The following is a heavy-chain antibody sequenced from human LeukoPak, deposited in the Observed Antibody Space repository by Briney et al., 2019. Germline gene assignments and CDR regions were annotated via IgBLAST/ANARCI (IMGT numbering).Heavy chain of an antibody. CDR1: AGSFSGYY. J-gene: IGHJ5*02. Sequence: SESLSLTCAVYAGSFSGYYWSWIRQAPGKGLEWVREINHSGSTNYKPSLKSRVTISVESPKNQFLLRLSSVTAATTAVYYCAKLWLGVTTDTIKYNWFDPWGQGTLVTVSS. CDR2: INHSGST. CDR3: AKLWLGVTTDTIKYNWFDP. V-gene: IGHV4-34*01. D-gene: IGHD4-17*01.